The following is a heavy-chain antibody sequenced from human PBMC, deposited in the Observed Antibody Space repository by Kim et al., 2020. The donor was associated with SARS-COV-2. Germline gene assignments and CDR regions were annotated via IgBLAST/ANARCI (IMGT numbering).Heavy chain of an antibody. J-gene: IGHJ6*02. D-gene: IGHD2-21*01. V-gene: IGHV3-30*02. CDR2: IGYDGNNK. CDR1: GVSLNPYG. Sequence: GGSLRLSCVGSGVSLNPYGMHWVRQAPGKGLEWVAYIGYDGNNKYYVDSVKGRFNISRDNSKNTLYLQMNTLKIEDTAVYYCVKERPYEYCGMKTCLGDAGGQGTTVIVSS. CDR3: VKERPYEYCGMKTCLGDA.